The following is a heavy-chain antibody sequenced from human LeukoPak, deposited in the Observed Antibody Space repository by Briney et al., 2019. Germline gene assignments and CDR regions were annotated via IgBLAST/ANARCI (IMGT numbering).Heavy chain of an antibody. V-gene: IGHV4-61*02. Sequence: SQTLSLTCTVSGGSISSGNYYWSWIRQPAGKGLESIGRIYTSGSTNYNPSLKSRVTISVDTSKNQFSLNLSSVTAADTAVYYCARAAAAAGGQYFDNWGPGTLVAVSS. D-gene: IGHD6-13*01. CDR3: ARAAAAAGGQYFDN. CDR2: IYTSGST. CDR1: GGSISSGNYY. J-gene: IGHJ4*02.